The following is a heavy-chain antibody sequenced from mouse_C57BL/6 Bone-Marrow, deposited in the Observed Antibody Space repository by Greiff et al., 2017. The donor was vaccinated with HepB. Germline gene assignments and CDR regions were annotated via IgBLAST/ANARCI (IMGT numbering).Heavy chain of an antibody. CDR1: GYTFTSYW. CDR2: INPSNGGT. Sequence: QVQLQQPGTELVKPGASVKLSCKASGYTFTSYWMHWVKQRPGQGLEWIGNINPSNGGTNYNEKFKSKATLTVDKSSSTAYMQLSSLTSEDPAVYYCARSGIYCGYAWFAYWGQGTLVTVSA. D-gene: IGHD2-2*01. CDR3: ARSGIYCGYAWFAY. J-gene: IGHJ3*01. V-gene: IGHV1-53*01.